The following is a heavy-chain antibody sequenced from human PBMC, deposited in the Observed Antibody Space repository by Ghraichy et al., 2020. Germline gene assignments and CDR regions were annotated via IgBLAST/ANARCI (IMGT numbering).Heavy chain of an antibody. CDR2: IIPIFGTA. Sequence: SVKVSCKASGGTFSNYAISWVRQAPGQGLEWMGGIIPIFGTANYGQKFQDRVTITADESTSTAYMELSSLKSENTAMYYCARGGRGAQYYFDYWGQGTLVTVSS. J-gene: IGHJ4*02. CDR3: ARGGRGAQYYFDY. CDR1: GGTFSNYA. V-gene: IGHV1-69*13.